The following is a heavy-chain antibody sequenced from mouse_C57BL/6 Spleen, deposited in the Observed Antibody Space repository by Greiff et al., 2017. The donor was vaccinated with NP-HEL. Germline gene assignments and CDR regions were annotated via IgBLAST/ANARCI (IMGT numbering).Heavy chain of an antibody. D-gene: IGHD4-1*01. CDR3: ARGLGRYAMDY. CDR1: GYTFTSYW. V-gene: IGHV1-55*01. Sequence: QVQLQQPGAELVKPGASVKMSCKASGYTFTSYWITWVKQRPGLGLEWIGDIYPGSGSTNYNEKFKSKATLTVDTSSSTAYMQLSSLTSEDSAVYYCARGLGRYAMDYWGQGTSVTVSS. CDR2: IYPGSGST. J-gene: IGHJ4*01.